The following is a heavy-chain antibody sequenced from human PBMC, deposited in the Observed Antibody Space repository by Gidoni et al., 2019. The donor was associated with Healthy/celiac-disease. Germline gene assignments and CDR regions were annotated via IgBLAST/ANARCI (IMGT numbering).Heavy chain of an antibody. J-gene: IGHJ6*03. Sequence: QVQLVESGGGLVKPGGSLRLSCAASGFTFSDYYMSWIRQAPGKGLEWVSYISSSSSYTNYADSVKGRFTISRDNAKNSLYLQMNSLRAEDTAVYYCARAGDRGDYYYYYMDVWGKGTTVTVSS. V-gene: IGHV3-11*05. CDR2: ISSSSSYT. CDR3: ARAGDRGDYYYYYMDV. CDR1: GFTFSDYY. D-gene: IGHD3-10*01.